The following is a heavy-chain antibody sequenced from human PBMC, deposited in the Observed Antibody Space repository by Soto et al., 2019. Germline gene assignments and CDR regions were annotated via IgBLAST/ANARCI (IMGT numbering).Heavy chain of an antibody. J-gene: IGHJ6*02. CDR1: GLTVSGKKY. D-gene: IGHD3-10*01. V-gene: IGHV3-53*01. CDR2: VYDLDGT. Sequence: GGSLRLSCVASGLTVSGKKYMAWVRQAPGKGPEWVSGVYDLDGTYYADSVRGRFTTSRDTSKNTLYLQMDRLRDEDTAVYYCVRPLPSGQTHARDVWGQGTTVTVSS. CDR3: VRPLPSGQTHARDV.